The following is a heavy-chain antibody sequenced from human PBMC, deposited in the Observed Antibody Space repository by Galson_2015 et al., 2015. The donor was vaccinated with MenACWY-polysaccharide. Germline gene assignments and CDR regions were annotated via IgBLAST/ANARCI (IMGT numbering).Heavy chain of an antibody. CDR3: YSGPDSAGWVDG. D-gene: IGHD2-2*01. V-gene: IGHV3-73*01. Sequence: SLRLSCAASGFTCTASAVHWVRQASGKGLEWVGRIRSKTYNYATAYTPSVRGRFTISRDDSKNTAYLQMNSLKIEDTAMYYCYSGPDSAGWVDGWGKGTTVTVSS. CDR1: GFTCTASA. J-gene: IGHJ6*04. CDR2: IRSKTYNYAT.